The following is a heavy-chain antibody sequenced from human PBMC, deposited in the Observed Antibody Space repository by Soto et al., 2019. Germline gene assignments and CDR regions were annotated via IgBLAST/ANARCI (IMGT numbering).Heavy chain of an antibody. Sequence: SEALSLTCTVSGASVTTDGYYWSWILQPPGKGLEWIGYIYYSVTSDYSPSLKSRVTISIDTSKNQFSLRLTSVTAADTAVYYCASVRRLAPVAWGYYYSRDVWRKRTTVPVSS. D-gene: IGHD6-19*01. CDR3: ASVRRLAPVAWGYYYSRDV. CDR1: GASVTTDGYY. CDR2: IYYSVTS. V-gene: IGHV4-61*08. J-gene: IGHJ6*04.